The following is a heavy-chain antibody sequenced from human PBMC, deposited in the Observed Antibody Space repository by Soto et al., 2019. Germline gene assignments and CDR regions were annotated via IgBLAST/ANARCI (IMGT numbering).Heavy chain of an antibody. J-gene: IGHJ5*02. Sequence: QVQLQESGPGLVKPSETLSLTCTVSGGSIRSYYWSWIRQPPGKGLEWIGSIYYSGSTNYKPSLKSRVTIWVDTSQNQFSLKLSSVTAADTAVYYCARRGGWFDPWGQGTLVTVSS. CDR3: ARRGGWFDP. D-gene: IGHD1-26*01. CDR2: IYYSGST. V-gene: IGHV4-59*08. CDR1: GGSIRSYY.